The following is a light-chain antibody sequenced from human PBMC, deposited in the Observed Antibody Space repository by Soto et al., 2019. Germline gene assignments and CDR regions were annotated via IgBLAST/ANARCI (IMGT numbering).Light chain of an antibody. CDR2: EVN. CDR3: SSFSSGTTLFV. CDR1: NSDIGDWNY. J-gene: IGLJ1*01. V-gene: IGLV2-14*01. Sequence: QSVLTQPASVSGSPGQSITISCTGANSDIGDWNYVSWYQQYPGKAPKVIIYEVNYRPSGVSYRFSGSKSGNTASLTISGLQAEDEADYYCSSFSSGTTLFVFGGGTKLTFL.